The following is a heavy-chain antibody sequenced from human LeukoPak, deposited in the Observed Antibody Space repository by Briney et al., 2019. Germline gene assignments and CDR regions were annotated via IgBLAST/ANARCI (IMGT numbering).Heavy chain of an antibody. D-gene: IGHD4-17*01. CDR3: ARTVTTGNDAFDI. J-gene: IGHJ3*02. V-gene: IGHV1-69*02. CDR2: IIPILAIA. CDR1: GGTFSSYT. Sequence: GASVKVSCKASGGTFSSYTISWVRQAPGQGLEWMGRIIPILAIANYAQKFQGRVTITADKSTSTAYMDLSSLRSEDTAVYYCARTVTTGNDAFDIWDQGTMVTVSS.